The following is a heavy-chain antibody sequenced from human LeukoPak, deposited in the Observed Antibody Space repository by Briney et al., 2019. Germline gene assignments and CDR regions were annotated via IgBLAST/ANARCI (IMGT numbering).Heavy chain of an antibody. Sequence: GSLRLSCTASGFTFSNYWMHWVRQAPGKGLMWVSRIKSDGTSTTYADSVKGRFTISRDNAKNTLFLQMTGLRVEDTAMYYCTRPDWATGSYDEFWGQGTRVTVSS. J-gene: IGHJ4*02. V-gene: IGHV3-74*03. D-gene: IGHD1-26*01. CDR1: GFTFSNYW. CDR2: IKSDGTST. CDR3: TRPDWATGSYDEF.